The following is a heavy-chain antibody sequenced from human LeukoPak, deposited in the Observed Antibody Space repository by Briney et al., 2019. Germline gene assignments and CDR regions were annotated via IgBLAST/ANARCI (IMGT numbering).Heavy chain of an antibody. CDR1: GFTFSSYA. D-gene: IGHD7-27*01. CDR3: AKALGTPYYYGMDV. CDR2: ISGSGGGT. Sequence: GGSLRLSCAASGFTFSSYAMSWVRQAPGKGLEWVSAISGSGGGTYYADSVKGRFTISRDNSKNTLYLQMNSLRAEDTAVYYCAKALGTPYYYGMDVWGQGTTVTVSS. V-gene: IGHV3-23*01. J-gene: IGHJ6*02.